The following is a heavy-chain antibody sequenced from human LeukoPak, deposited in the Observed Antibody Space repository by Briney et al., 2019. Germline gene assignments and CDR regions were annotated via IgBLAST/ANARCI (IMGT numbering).Heavy chain of an antibody. V-gene: IGHV4-34*01. CDR1: GGSFSGYY. D-gene: IGHD3/OR15-3a*01. Sequence: SETLSLTCAVYGGSFSGYYWTWIRQPPGKGLEWIGEINHSGSTNYNPSLKRRVTISVDTSKNQFSLKLSSVTAADTAVYYCARGRVGLPGYWGQGTLVTVSS. CDR3: ARGRVGLPGY. CDR2: INHSGST. J-gene: IGHJ4*02.